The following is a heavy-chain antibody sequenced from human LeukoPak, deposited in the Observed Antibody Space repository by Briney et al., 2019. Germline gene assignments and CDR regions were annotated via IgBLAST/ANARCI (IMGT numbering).Heavy chain of an antibody. CDR2: ISSSGNPI. CDR3: ARVGRSRTAAGFGAFDI. V-gene: IGHV3-11*01. Sequence: GGSLRLSCAASGFTFSDYYMSWIRQAPGKGLEWVSYISSSGNPINYADSVKGRFTIFRDSAKNSLYLQMNSLRAEDTAVYYCARVGRSRTAAGFGAFDIWGQGTTVTVCS. CDR1: GFTFSDYY. D-gene: IGHD6-25*01. J-gene: IGHJ3*02.